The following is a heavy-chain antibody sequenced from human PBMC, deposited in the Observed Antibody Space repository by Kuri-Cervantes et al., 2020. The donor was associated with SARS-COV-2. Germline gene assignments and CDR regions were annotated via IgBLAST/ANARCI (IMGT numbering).Heavy chain of an antibody. CDR1: GFTFSDYY. CDR3: AKGGESFDY. CDR2: IKQDGSEK. D-gene: IGHD4-17*01. V-gene: IGHV3-7*01. J-gene: IGHJ4*02. Sequence: GESLKISCAASGFTFSDYYMSWVRQAPGKGLEWVANIKQDGSEKYYVDSVKGRFTISRDNAKNSLYLQMNSLRAEDTAVYYCAKGGESFDYWGQGTLVTVSS.